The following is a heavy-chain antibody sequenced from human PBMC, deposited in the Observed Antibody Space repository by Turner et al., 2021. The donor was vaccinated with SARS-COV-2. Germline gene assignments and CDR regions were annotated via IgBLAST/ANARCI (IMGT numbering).Heavy chain of an antibody. CDR3: VIQLYAYNWFDP. CDR2: IYTSGST. V-gene: IGHV4-61*02. CDR1: GGSISSGSYY. D-gene: IGHD5-18*01. Sequence: QVQLQASGPGLVKPSHTLSLTCTVSGGSISSGSYYWSWIRQPAGKGLEWIGRIYTSGSTNYNPSRKSRVTISVDTSKNQFSLKLSSVTAADTAVYYCVIQLYAYNWFDPWGQGTLVTVSS. J-gene: IGHJ5*02.